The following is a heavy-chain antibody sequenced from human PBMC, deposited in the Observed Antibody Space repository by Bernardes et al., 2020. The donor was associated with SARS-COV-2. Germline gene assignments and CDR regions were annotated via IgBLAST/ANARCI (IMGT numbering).Heavy chain of an antibody. CDR1: GFTFSSYA. CDR3: AREVGGSDDF. Sequence: VGSLILSCAASGFTFSSYAMSWVRQAPGKGLEWVSAISGSGGSTYYADSVKGRFTISRDNSKNTLYLQMNSLRVEDTAVYYCAREVGGSDDFWGQGILVTVSS. J-gene: IGHJ4*02. D-gene: IGHD2-15*01. CDR2: ISGSGGST. V-gene: IGHV3-23*01.